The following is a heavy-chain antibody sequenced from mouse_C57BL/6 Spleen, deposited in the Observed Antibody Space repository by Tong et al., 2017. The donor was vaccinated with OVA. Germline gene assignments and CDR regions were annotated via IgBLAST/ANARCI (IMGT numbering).Heavy chain of an antibody. CDR2: INPYNDGT. Sequence: EVQLQQSGPELVKPGASVKMSCKASGYTFTSYVMHWVKQKPGQGLEWIGYINPYNDGTKYNEKFKGKATLTSDKSSSTAYMELSSLTSEDSAGYYCARDYGNYVGGFDYWGQGTTLTVSS. D-gene: IGHD2-1*01. CDR3: ARDYGNYVGGFDY. CDR1: GYTFTSYV. J-gene: IGHJ2*01. V-gene: IGHV1-14*01.